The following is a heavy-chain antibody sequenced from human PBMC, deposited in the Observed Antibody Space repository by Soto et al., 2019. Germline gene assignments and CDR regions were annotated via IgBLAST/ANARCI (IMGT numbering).Heavy chain of an antibody. Sequence: QVQLVQSGAEVKKPGASVKVSCKASGYTFTGYYIHWVRQAPGQGLEWMGWINPNSGGTNYAQKFQVWVTMTRDTSISTAYMELSRLRSDDTAVYYCVRDGGMATVPTLDFDYWGQGTLVTVSS. J-gene: IGHJ4*02. CDR3: VRDGGMATVPTLDFDY. CDR1: GYTFTGYY. CDR2: INPNSGGT. V-gene: IGHV1-2*04. D-gene: IGHD4-4*01.